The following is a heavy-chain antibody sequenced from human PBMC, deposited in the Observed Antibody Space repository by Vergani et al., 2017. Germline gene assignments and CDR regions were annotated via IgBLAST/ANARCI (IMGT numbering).Heavy chain of an antibody. J-gene: IGHJ6*03. V-gene: IGHV3-23*01. CDR2: ISGSGGNT. CDR1: GFTFSSYA. CDR3: AKDPRLKEDYYYYYMDV. Sequence: EVQLLESGGGLVQPGGSLRLSCAASGFTFSSYAMSWVRQVPGKGLEWVSGISGSGGNTYYANSVKGRFTISRDNSKNTLYLQMNSLRADDTAVYYCAKDPRLKEDYYYYYMDVWGKGTTVTVSS.